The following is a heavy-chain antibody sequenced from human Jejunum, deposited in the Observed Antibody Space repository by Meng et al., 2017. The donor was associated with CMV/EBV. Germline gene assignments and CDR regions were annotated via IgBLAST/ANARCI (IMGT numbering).Heavy chain of an antibody. V-gene: IGHV3-30-3*01. J-gene: IGHJ4*02. CDR2: LSNDGSTK. Sequence: SRDTLINSPVHWVRRAPGKGLGWVASLSNDGSTKYLTDSVRGQFSMSRDISKNTAYLHMNNLRGEDTAVYYCAREKRFTNYFDSWGRGTLVTVSS. CDR1: RDTLINSP. CDR3: AREKRFTNYFDS.